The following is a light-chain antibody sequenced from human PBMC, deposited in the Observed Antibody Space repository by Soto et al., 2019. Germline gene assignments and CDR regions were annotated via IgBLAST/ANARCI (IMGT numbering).Light chain of an antibody. CDR3: LQDYGDSCT. V-gene: IGKV1-6*01. CDR1: RDVGSD. CDR2: AAS. Sequence: QMTQSPSSLSASVGEKIIITCRASRDVGSDVSWYQQKPGQAPKLLIYAASNLYTGVQSRFSGSRSGTEFTLTISSLQPEDFASYYCLQDYGDSCTSRQGTKVDIK. J-gene: IGKJ1*01.